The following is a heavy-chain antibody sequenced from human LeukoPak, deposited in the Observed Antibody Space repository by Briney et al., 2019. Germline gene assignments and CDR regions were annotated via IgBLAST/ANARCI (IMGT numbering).Heavy chain of an antibody. CDR1: GGSIIGSDYY. D-gene: IGHD7-27*01. CDR2: IHYTGTT. V-gene: IGHV4-39*07. Sequence: SETLSINCTVSGGSIIGSDYYWGWIRQPPGKGLEWIGSIHYTGTTYYPPSHRSRVTISVDTSTNQFSLRLSSVSAADTAVYYCASLTGERRRLIYYHYYYMDVWGKGPRSPSP. J-gene: IGHJ6*03. CDR3: ASLTGERRRLIYYHYYYMDV.